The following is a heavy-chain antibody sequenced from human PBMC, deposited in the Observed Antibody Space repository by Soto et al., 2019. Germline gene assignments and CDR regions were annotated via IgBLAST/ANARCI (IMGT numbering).Heavy chain of an antibody. CDR3: ATSSGYYSYYFDY. D-gene: IGHD3-22*01. J-gene: IGHJ4*02. CDR2: IRYDGSNK. V-gene: IGHV3-33*01. Sequence: QVQLVESGGGVVQPGRSLRLSCAASGFTFSSYGMHWVRQAPGKGLEWVAVIRYDGSNKYYADSVKGRFTISRDNSKNTLYLQMNSLRAEDTAVYYCATSSGYYSYYFDYWGQGTLVTVSS. CDR1: GFTFSSYG.